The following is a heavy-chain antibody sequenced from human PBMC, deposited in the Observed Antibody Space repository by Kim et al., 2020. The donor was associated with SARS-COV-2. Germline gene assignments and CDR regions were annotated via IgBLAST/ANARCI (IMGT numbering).Heavy chain of an antibody. CDR1: GYSISSGYY. D-gene: IGHD5-18*01. J-gene: IGHJ1*01. V-gene: IGHV4-38-2*02. CDR2: IYHSGST. Sequence: SETLSLTCTVSGYSISSGYYWGWIRQPPGKGLEWIGSIYHSGSTYYNPSLKSRVTISVDTSKNQFSLKLSSVTAADTAVYYCARVLERGFSDPDYFHPW. CDR3: ARVLERGFSDPDYFHP.